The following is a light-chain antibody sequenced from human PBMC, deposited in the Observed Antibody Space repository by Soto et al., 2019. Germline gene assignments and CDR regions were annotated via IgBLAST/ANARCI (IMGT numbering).Light chain of an antibody. CDR2: DNN. J-gene: IGLJ3*02. Sequence: QSVLTQPPSVSAAPGQKVTISCSGSSSNVGINSVSWYQQLPGTAPKLLIYDNNKRPSGIPDRFSGSRSGTSATLGITGLQTGDEADYYCGAWDTSLSAGVFGGGTKLTVL. V-gene: IGLV1-51*01. CDR3: GAWDTSLSAGV. CDR1: SSNVGINS.